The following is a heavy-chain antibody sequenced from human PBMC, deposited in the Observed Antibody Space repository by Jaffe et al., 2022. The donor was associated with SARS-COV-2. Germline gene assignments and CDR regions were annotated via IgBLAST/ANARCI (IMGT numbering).Heavy chain of an antibody. D-gene: IGHD6-13*01. Sequence: QVQLQQWGAGLLKPSETLSLTCAVYGGSFSGYYWSWIRQPPGKGLEWIGEINHSGSTNYNPSLKSRVTISVDTSKNQFSLKLSSVTAADTAVYYCARGVRSSWYRYWGQGTLVTVSS. CDR3: ARGVRSSWYRY. V-gene: IGHV4-34*01. J-gene: IGHJ4*02. CDR1: GGSFSGYY. CDR2: INHSGST.